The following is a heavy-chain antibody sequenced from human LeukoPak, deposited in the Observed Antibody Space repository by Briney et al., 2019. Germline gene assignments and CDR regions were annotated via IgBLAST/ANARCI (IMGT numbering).Heavy chain of an antibody. CDR3: ARGNLPLVVPAAFDP. CDR2: IIPIFGTA. CDR1: GGTFSSYA. V-gene: IGHV1-69*05. J-gene: IGHJ5*02. Sequence: SVKVSCKASGGTFSSYAISWVRQAPGQGLEWMGGIIPIFGTANYAQKFQGRVTITTDESTSTAYMELSSLRSEDTAVYYCARGNLPLVVPAAFDPWGQGTLVTVSS. D-gene: IGHD2-2*01.